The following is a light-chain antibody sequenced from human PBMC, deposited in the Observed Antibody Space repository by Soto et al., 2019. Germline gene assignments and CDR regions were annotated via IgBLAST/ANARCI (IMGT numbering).Light chain of an antibody. Sequence: DIPMTQSPSTLSASVGDRVTITCRASQSISSWLAWYQQKPGKAPKLLIYDASSLESGVPSRFSGSGSGTEFPLTISSLQPDDFATYYCQQYSSYCRTFGQGTNVEIK. CDR2: DAS. CDR1: QSISSW. CDR3: QQYSSYCRT. J-gene: IGKJ1*01. V-gene: IGKV1-5*01.